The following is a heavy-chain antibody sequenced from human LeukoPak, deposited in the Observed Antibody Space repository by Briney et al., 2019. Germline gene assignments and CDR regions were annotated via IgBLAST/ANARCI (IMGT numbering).Heavy chain of an antibody. Sequence: GGSLRLSCAASAFTFSNYAMSWFRQAPGKGLEWVGFIRSKAYGGTTEYAASVKGRFTISRDDSKSIAYLQMNSLKTEDTAVYYCTRVITMIVVADYWGQGTLVTVSS. CDR3: TRVITMIVVADY. J-gene: IGHJ4*02. CDR1: AFTFSNYA. D-gene: IGHD3-22*01. CDR2: IRSKAYGGTT. V-gene: IGHV3-49*03.